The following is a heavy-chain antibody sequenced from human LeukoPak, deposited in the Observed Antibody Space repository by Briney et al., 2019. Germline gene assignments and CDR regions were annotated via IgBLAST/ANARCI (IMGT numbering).Heavy chain of an antibody. CDR3: ARAPRYYGSGSYYNNWFDP. Sequence: ASLKISCKASGYSFTSYWIGWWRQAPRQGLEWMGWINPNSGGTNYAQKFQGRVTMTRDTSISTAYMELSRLRSDDTAVYYCARAPRYYGSGSYYNNWFDPWGQGTLVTVSS. V-gene: IGHV1-2*02. CDR2: INPNSGGT. J-gene: IGHJ5*02. CDR1: GYSFTSYW. D-gene: IGHD3-10*01.